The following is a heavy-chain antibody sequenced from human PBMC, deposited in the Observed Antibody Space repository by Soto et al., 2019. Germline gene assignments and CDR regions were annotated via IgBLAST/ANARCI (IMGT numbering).Heavy chain of an antibody. J-gene: IGHJ5*02. V-gene: IGHV4-59*08. CDR1: GGSISSYY. Sequence: SETLSLTCTVSGGSISSYYWSWIRQPPGKGLEWIGYIYYSGSTNYNPSLKSRVTISVDTSKNQFSLKLSSVTAADTAVYYCARLGHPYHNWFDPWGQGTLVTVSS. CDR2: IYYSGST. CDR3: ARLGHPYHNWFDP. D-gene: IGHD3-16*01.